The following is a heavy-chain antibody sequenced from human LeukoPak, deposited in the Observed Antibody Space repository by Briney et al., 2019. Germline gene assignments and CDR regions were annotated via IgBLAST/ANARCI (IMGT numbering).Heavy chain of an antibody. CDR3: XRQSYDSSGYFNWFDP. CDR2: INTDGSST. V-gene: IGHV3-74*01. D-gene: IGHD3-22*01. Sequence: SGGSLRLSCAASGFTFSSYWMHWVRQAPGKGLVWVSRINTDGSSTSYADSVKGRLTISRDNAKNTLYLQMNSLRAEDTAVYYXXRQSYDSSGYFNWFDPWGQGTLVTVSS. CDR1: GFTFSSYW. J-gene: IGHJ5*02.